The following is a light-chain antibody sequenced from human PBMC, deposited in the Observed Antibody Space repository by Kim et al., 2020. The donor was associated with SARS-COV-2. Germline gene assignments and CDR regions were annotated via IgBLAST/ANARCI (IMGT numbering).Light chain of an antibody. CDR3: KQYNNWLTWT. V-gene: IGKV3-15*01. CDR1: QSVSSN. Sequence: EIVMTQSPATLSVSPGERATLSCRASQSVSSNLAWYQQKPGQAPRLLIYGASTRATGIPARFSGCGSGTEFTLTISSLQSEDFAVYYCKQYNNWLTWTFGQGTKVDIK. CDR2: GAS. J-gene: IGKJ1*01.